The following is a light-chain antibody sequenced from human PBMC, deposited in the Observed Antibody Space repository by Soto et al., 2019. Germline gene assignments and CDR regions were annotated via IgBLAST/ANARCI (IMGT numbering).Light chain of an antibody. CDR3: CSYAGSSTLV. CDR2: EGS. J-gene: IGLJ3*02. CDR1: SSDVGSNNL. V-gene: IGLV2-23*01. Sequence: QSPLTQPASGSGSPGQAITISYTGTSSDVGSNNLVSWYQQHPGKAPKLRIYEGSKRPSGVSNRFSGSKSGNTASLTISGLQAEDEAAYYCCSYAGSSTLVFGGGTQLTVL.